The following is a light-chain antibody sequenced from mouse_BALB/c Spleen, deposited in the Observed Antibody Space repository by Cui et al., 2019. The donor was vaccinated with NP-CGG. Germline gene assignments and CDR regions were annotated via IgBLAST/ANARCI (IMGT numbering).Light chain of an antibody. CDR2: GTN. J-gene: IGLJ1*01. Sequence: QPVVTQESALTTSPGETVTLTCRSSTGPVTTNNYANWVQEKPDHLFTGLIGGTNNRAPGVPARFSGSLIGDKAALTITGVQTEDEAIYFCALWYSNHWVFGGGTKLTVL. CDR1: TGPVTTNNY. V-gene: IGLV1*01. CDR3: ALWYSNHWV.